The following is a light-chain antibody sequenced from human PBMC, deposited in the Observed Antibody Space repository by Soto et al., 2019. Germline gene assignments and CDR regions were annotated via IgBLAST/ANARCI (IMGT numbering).Light chain of an antibody. V-gene: IGLV2-8*01. CDR1: SSDVGGYNY. CDR2: EVS. CDR3: SSYSGSSNWV. Sequence: QSALTQPPSASGSPGQSVAISCTGTSSDVGGYNYVSWYQHNPGKAPKLMIYEVSSRPSGVSVRFSGSKSGNTASLTVSGLQAEDEADYCCSSYSGSSNWVFGGGTKVTVL. J-gene: IGLJ3*02.